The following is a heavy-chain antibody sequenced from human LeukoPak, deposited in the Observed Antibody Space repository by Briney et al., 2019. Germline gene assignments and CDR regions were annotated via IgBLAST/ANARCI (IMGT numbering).Heavy chain of an antibody. D-gene: IGHD1-26*01. Sequence: GGSLRLSRAASGFTFSSYSMNWVRQAPGKGLEWVSHITSSSSTIYYADSVKGRFTISRDNAKNSLYLQMNSLRDEDTAVYYCARGGSYPFDYWGQGTLVTVSS. J-gene: IGHJ4*02. V-gene: IGHV3-48*02. CDR1: GFTFSSYS. CDR2: ITSSSSTI. CDR3: ARGGSYPFDY.